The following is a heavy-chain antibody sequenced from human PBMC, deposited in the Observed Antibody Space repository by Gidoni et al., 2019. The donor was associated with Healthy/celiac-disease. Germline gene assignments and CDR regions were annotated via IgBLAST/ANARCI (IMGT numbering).Heavy chain of an antibody. J-gene: IGHJ3*02. V-gene: IGHV3-23*01. Sequence: EVQLLESGGGLVQPGGSLRLSCAASGFTFSSTSMSWVRQAPGKGLEWVSAISGSGGSTYYADSVKGRFTISRDNSKNTLYLQMNSLRAEDTAVYYCAKPLRGYYDSSGLGAFDIWGQGTMVTVSS. D-gene: IGHD3-22*01. CDR1: GFTFSSTS. CDR2: ISGSGGST. CDR3: AKPLRGYYDSSGLGAFDI.